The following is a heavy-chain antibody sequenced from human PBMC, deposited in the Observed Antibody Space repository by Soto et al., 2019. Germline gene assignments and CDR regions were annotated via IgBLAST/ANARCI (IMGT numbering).Heavy chain of an antibody. CDR1: GGSFSGYY. J-gene: IGHJ4*02. V-gene: IGHV4-34*01. CDR3: ARGFDYDYIWGSYGSDY. D-gene: IGHD3-16*01. CDR2: INHSGST. Sequence: SETLSLTCAVYGGSFSGYYWSWIRQPPGKGLEWIGEINHSGSTNYNPSLKSRVTISVDTSKNQFSLKLSSVTAADTAVYYCARGFDYDYIWGSYGSDYWGQGTLVTVSS.